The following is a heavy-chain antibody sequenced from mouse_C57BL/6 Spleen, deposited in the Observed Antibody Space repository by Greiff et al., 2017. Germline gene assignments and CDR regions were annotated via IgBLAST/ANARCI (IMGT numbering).Heavy chain of an antibody. V-gene: IGHV5-17*01. J-gene: IGHJ3*01. CDR3: ASPYYSNYGWFAY. CDR2: ISSGSSTI. D-gene: IGHD2-5*01. Sequence: EVKVVESGGGLVKPGGSLKLSCAASGFTFSDYGMHWVRQAPEKGLEWVAYISSGSSTIYYADTVKGRFTISRDNAKNTLFLQMTSLRSEDTAMYYCASPYYSNYGWFAYWGQGTLVTVSA. CDR1: GFTFSDYG.